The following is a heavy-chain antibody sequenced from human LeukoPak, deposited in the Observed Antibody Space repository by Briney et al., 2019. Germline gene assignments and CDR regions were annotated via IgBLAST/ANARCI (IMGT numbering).Heavy chain of an antibody. V-gene: IGHV3-74*01. J-gene: IGHJ1*01. D-gene: IGHD1-7*01. CDR2: INTDGSST. CDR1: GFTFSSYW. CDR3: ARVRGYNWNSGNFQH. Sequence: GGSLRLSCAASGFTFSSYWMHWVRQAPGKGLVWVSRINTDGSSTSYADSVKGRFTISRDNAKNTLYLQMNSLRAEDTAVYYCARVRGYNWNSGNFQHWGQGTLVTVSS.